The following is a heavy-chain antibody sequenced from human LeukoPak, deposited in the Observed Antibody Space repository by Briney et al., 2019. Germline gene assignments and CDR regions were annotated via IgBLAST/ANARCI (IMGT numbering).Heavy chain of an antibody. J-gene: IGHJ4*02. CDR1: GYTFTSYY. V-gene: IGHV1-46*01. CDR3: ARESEAVDTAMGTIDY. Sequence: ASVTVSFTASGYTFTSYYMHWVRQAPGQGLEWMGIINPSGGSTSYAQKFQGRVTMTRDMSTSTVYMELSSLRSEDTAVYYCARESEAVDTAMGTIDYWGQGTLVTVSS. D-gene: IGHD5-18*01. CDR2: INPSGGST.